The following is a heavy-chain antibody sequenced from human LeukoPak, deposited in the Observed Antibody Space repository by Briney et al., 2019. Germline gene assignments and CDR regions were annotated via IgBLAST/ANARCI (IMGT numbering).Heavy chain of an antibody. CDR3: ARVWILYGMDV. Sequence: SETLSLTCTVSGGSISSSSYYWGCIRRPPGKGLECIGSIYYSGSTYYNPSLKSRVTISVDTSKNQFSLKLSSVTAADTAVYYCARVWILYGMDVWGQGTTVTVSS. D-gene: IGHD5-18*01. CDR1: GGSISSSSYY. CDR2: IYYSGST. V-gene: IGHV4-39*07. J-gene: IGHJ6*02.